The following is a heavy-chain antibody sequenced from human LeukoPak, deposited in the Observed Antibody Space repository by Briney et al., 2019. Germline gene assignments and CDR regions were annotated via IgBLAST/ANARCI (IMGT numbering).Heavy chain of an antibody. CDR1: GGSFSGYY. D-gene: IGHD1-7*01. Sequence: PSETLSLTCAVYGGSFSGYYWSWIRQPPGKGLEWIGEINHSGSTNYNPSLKSRVTISVDTSKSQFSLKLSSVTAADTAVYYCARVERTRRYYYYYYYMDVWGKGTTVTVSS. CDR3: ARVERTRRYYYYYYYMDV. CDR2: INHSGST. V-gene: IGHV4-34*01. J-gene: IGHJ6*03.